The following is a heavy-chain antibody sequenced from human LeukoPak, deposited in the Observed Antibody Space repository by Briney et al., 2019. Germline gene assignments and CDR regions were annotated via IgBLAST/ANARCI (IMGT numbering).Heavy chain of an antibody. J-gene: IGHJ4*02. CDR2: ISYDGSNK. Sequence: PGGSLRLSCAASGFTFSSCAMHWVRQAPGKGLEWVAFISYDGSNKYYADSVKGRFTISRDNSKNTLYLQMNSLRGEDTAVYYCARDLSRTIDYWGQGTLVTVSS. CDR1: GFTFSSCA. CDR3: ARDLSRTIDY. V-gene: IGHV3-30*04.